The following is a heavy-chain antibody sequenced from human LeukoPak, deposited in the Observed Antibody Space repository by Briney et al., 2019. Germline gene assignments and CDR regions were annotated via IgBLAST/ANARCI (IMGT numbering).Heavy chain of an antibody. Sequence: GESLEISCKGSGYSFTSYWISWVRQMPGKGLEWMGRIDPSDSYTKYSPSFQGHVTLSADKSISTAYLQWSSLKASDTAMYFCARQSDIAAPGDAFDLWGQGTMVTVSS. CDR2: IDPSDSYT. V-gene: IGHV5-10-1*01. CDR1: GYSFTSYW. J-gene: IGHJ3*01. D-gene: IGHD6-13*01. CDR3: ARQSDIAAPGDAFDL.